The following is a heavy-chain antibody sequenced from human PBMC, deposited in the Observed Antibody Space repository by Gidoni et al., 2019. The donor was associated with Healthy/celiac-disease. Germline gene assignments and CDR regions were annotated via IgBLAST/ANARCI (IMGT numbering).Heavy chain of an antibody. D-gene: IGHD2-2*01. CDR3: ARFRRGVVPAAMYWFDP. CDR1: GYSFPSYW. V-gene: IGHV5-51*03. J-gene: IGHJ5*02. Sequence: EVQLVQSGAEVKKPGESLKISCKGSGYSFPSYWIGWVRQMPGKGLEWMGIIYPGYSDTRYSPSFQGQVTISAYQSISTAYLQWSSLKASDTAMYYCARFRRGVVPAAMYWFDPWGQGTLVTVSS. CDR2: IYPGYSDT.